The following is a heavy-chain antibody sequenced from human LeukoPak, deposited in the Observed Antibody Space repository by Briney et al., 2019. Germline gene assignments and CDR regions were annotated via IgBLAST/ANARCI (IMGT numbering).Heavy chain of an antibody. Sequence: WGTLSLTGAVYGGSFSGYYGSGIRGPPGKGLGGIGEINHSGSPTSTPSLTSRVTIPVDTSKNQFSLSLSSVTAPHTAVYYCARGPPQQVVPAKLLNDYWGQGTLVTVSS. CDR2: INHSGSP. J-gene: IGHJ4*02. CDR3: ARGPPQQVVPAKLLNDY. CDR1: GGSFSGYY. V-gene: IGHV4-34*01. D-gene: IGHD2-2*01.